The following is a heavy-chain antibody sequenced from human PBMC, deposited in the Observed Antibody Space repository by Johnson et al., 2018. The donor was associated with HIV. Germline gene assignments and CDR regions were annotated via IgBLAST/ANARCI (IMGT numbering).Heavy chain of an antibody. CDR2: IYSDGST. Sequence: VQLVESGGGLIQPGGSLRLSCAASGFTVSSNYMSWVRQAPGKGLEWVSVIYSDGSTYYADSVKGRFSISRDNSKNTLYLQMNSLTADDTARYFCTTGQVNTIIGLITFQGPAFDFWGQGTMVTVSS. CDR1: GFTVSSNY. J-gene: IGHJ3*01. D-gene: IGHD3/OR15-3a*01. CDR3: TTGQVNTIIGLITFQGPAFDF. V-gene: IGHV3-53*01.